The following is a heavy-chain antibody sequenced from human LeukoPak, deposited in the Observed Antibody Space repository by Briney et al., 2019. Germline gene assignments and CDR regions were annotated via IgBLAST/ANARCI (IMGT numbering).Heavy chain of an antibody. V-gene: IGHV3-30-3*01. CDR3: ARDRPYFDY. Sequence: GGSLRLSCAASGFTFSTYAMHWVRQAPGKGPEWVAVISYDGNNKYYAGSVKGRFTISRDNSENTLYLQMNSLRGEDTAVYYCARDRPYFDYWGQGTLVTVSS. CDR2: ISYDGNNK. J-gene: IGHJ4*02. CDR1: GFTFSTYA.